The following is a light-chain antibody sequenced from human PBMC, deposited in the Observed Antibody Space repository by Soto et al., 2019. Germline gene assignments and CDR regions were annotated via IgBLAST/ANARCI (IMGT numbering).Light chain of an antibody. J-gene: IGKJ1*01. V-gene: IGKV2-28*01. Sequence: DIVMTQSPLSLPVTPGEPASISCSSSQSLLQSNGYNYLDWYLQKPGQSPQLLIYFGSYRASGVPDRFSGSGSGTDFTLKIRRVEAEDVGVYYCMRSQQSPPTFGQGTKVDIK. CDR1: QSLLQSNGYNY. CDR2: FGS. CDR3: MRSQQSPPT.